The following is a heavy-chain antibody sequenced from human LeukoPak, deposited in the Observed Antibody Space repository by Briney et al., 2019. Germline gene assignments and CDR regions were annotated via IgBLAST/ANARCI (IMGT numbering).Heavy chain of an antibody. J-gene: IGHJ4*02. D-gene: IGHD6-6*01. Sequence: GGSLRLSCAASGFTFSDYYMSWIRQAPGKGLEWVSYISSSSSTIYYADSVKGRFTISRDNAKNSLYLQMNSLRAEDTAVYYCARVKQLGVLDYWGQGTLVTVSS. CDR3: ARVKQLGVLDY. CDR2: ISSSSSTI. V-gene: IGHV3-11*04. CDR1: GFTFSDYY.